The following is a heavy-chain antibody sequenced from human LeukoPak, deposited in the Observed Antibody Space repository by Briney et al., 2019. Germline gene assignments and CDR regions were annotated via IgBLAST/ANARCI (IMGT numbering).Heavy chain of an antibody. CDR1: GFTFSSYA. J-gene: IGHJ6*02. CDR2: ISYDGSNK. D-gene: IGHD4-11*01. Sequence: PGGSLRLSCAASGFTFSSYAMSWVRQAPGKGLEWVAVISYDGSNKYYADSVKGRFTISRDNSKNTLYLQMNSLRAEDTAVYYCATYSNPNYYYYGMDVWGQGTTVTVSS. CDR3: ATYSNPNYYYYGMDV. V-gene: IGHV3-30*03.